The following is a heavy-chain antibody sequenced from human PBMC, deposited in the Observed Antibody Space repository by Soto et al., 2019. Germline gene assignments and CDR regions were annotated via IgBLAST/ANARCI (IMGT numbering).Heavy chain of an antibody. D-gene: IGHD3-22*01. Sequence: GASVKVSCKAAGCTFTSYAMHWVRQVPGQRLEWMGWINPSGGSTSYAQKFQGRLTMTRDTSTSTVYMELSSLRSEDTAVYYCARDLEYYYDSSGYSFDYWGQGTLVTVSS. CDR1: GCTFTSYA. CDR2: INPSGGST. V-gene: IGHV1-46*01. J-gene: IGHJ4*02. CDR3: ARDLEYYYDSSGYSFDY.